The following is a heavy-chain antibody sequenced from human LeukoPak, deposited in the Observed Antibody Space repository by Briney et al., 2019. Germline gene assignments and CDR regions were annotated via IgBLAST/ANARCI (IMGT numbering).Heavy chain of an antibody. D-gene: IGHD3-22*01. CDR3: ARGIVHYYDSSGYYDQFDY. V-gene: IGHV4-39*07. Sequence: SETLSLTCTVSGGSISSSSYYWCWIRQPPGKGLEWIGSIYYSGSTYYNPSLKSRVTISVDTSKNQFSLKLSSVTAADTAVYYCARGIVHYYDSSGYYDQFDYWGQGTLVTVSS. CDR1: GGSISSSSYY. CDR2: IYYSGST. J-gene: IGHJ4*02.